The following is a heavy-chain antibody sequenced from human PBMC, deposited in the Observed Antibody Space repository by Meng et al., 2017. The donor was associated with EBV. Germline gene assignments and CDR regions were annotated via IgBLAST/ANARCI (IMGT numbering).Heavy chain of an antibody. CDR2: MNPNSGNT. CDR3: ARGVGTIFGVVIKNWFDP. CDR1: GYTFTSYD. J-gene: IGHJ5*02. Sequence: QVQVVQAGAEGKKPGASGKVSCKASGYTFTSYDINWVRQATGQGLEWMGWMNPNSGNTGYAQKFQGRVTMTRNTSISTAYMKLSSLRSEDTAVYYCARGVGTIFGVVIKNWFDPWGQGTLVTVSS. D-gene: IGHD3-3*01. V-gene: IGHV1-8*01.